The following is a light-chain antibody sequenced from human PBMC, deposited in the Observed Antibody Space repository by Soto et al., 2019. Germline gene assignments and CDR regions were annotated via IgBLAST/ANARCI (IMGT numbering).Light chain of an antibody. V-gene: IGLV2-14*03. Sequence: QSALTQPASVSGSPGQSITIPCTGTSSDVGGYNYVSWYQHHPGKAPKLMIYDVSNRPSGVSNRFSGSKSGNTASLTISGLQPEDEADYYCSSYTSSSRVVFGGGTKLTVL. CDR2: DVS. J-gene: IGLJ2*01. CDR1: SSDVGGYNY. CDR3: SSYTSSSRVV.